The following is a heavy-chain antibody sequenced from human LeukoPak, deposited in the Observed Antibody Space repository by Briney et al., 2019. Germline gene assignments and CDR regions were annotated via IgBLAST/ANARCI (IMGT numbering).Heavy chain of an antibody. CDR2: IIPIFGTA. V-gene: IGHV1-69*13. CDR3: ARAAAYYDFWGGYYIFGWVDY. Sequence: ASVKVSCKASGGTFSSYAISWVRQAPGQGLEWMGGIIPIFGTANYAQKFQGRVTITADESTSTAYMELSSLRSEDTAVYYCARAAAYYDFWGGYYIFGWVDYWGQGTLVTVSS. D-gene: IGHD3-3*01. J-gene: IGHJ4*02. CDR1: GGTFSSYA.